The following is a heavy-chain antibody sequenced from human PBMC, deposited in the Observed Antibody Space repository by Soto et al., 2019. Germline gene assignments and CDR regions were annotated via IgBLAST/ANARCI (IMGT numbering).Heavy chain of an antibody. V-gene: IGHV4-30-2*01. J-gene: IGHJ4*01. CDR2: IFHSGSI. Sequence: QLQLQESGSGLVKPSQTLSLTCAVSGGSISSGGYSWSWIRQPPGKGLEGIVYIFHSGSIYYNPSLKSRVTISVDRAKNQFSLKLSSVTAADTAVYYGARVPDYWGHVTLVTVSS. CDR1: GGSISSGGYS. CDR3: ARVPDY.